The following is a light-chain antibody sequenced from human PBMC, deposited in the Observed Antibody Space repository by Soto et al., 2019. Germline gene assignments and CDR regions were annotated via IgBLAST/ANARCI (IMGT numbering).Light chain of an antibody. CDR1: QTIDSS. J-gene: IGKJ1*01. CDR2: AAS. Sequence: DIPMTQSPSSLSASVGDRVTITCRASQTIDSSLNWYQQKPGKAPKLLIYAASSLQSGVPSRFSGSGSGTDFTLTISSLQPEDFATYYCQQSYSTPWTFGQGTKVEIK. CDR3: QQSYSTPWT. V-gene: IGKV1-39*01.